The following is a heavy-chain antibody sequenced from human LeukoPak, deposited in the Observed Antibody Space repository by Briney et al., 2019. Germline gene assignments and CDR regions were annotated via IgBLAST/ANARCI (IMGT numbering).Heavy chain of an antibody. Sequence: SQTLSLTCTVSGASISSGSRYWSWIRQSAGKGLEWIGRIHPSDYTTYNPSLNRRVTISLDSSRNQFSLRLTSVTAADTALYCCARESDYYEDYWGQGTLVTVSS. V-gene: IGHV4-61*02. D-gene: IGHD3-22*01. CDR2: IHPSDYT. J-gene: IGHJ4*02. CDR3: ARESDYYEDY. CDR1: GASISSGSRY.